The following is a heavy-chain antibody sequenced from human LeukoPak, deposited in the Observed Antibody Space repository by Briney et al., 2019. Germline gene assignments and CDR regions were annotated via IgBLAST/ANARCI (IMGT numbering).Heavy chain of an antibody. Sequence: SETLSLTCTVSDGSISSYYWSWIRQPAGKGLEWIGRIYTSGSTNYNPSLKSRVTMSVDTSKNQFSLKLSSVTAADTAVYYCARSGQWLVPFDYWGQGTLVTVSS. CDR1: DGSISSYY. CDR3: ARSGQWLVPFDY. D-gene: IGHD6-19*01. V-gene: IGHV4-4*07. J-gene: IGHJ4*02. CDR2: IYTSGST.